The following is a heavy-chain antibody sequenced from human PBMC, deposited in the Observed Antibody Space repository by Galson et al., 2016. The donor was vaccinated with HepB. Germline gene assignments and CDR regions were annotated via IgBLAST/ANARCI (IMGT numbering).Heavy chain of an antibody. Sequence: SVKVSCKASGYAFTNYYIHWVRQAPGQGLEWMGIINPNGGGTSYAQKFQGRVTMTNDTSTSTGYMELSNLRSEDTAVYFCARGFNTMRNPVDYWGQGTLVAVSS. V-gene: IGHV1-46*03. J-gene: IGHJ4*02. CDR1: GYAFTNYY. D-gene: IGHD3-10*01. CDR2: INPNGGGT. CDR3: ARGFNTMRNPVDY.